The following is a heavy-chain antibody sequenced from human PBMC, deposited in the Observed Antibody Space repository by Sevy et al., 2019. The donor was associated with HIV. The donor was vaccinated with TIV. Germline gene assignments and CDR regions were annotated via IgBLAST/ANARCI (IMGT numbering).Heavy chain of an antibody. D-gene: IGHD3-9*01. Sequence: GRSLRLSCAASGFSFDDYGMNWVRQAPGKGLEWVAGINWNSAIISYSASVKGRFTISRDNAQNSMTLQMDTLRAEDTAFYYCARAGRYYDSLTGSFSMHFDYWGQGTLVTVSS. CDR3: ARAGRYYDSLTGSFSMHFDY. CDR1: GFSFDDYG. J-gene: IGHJ4*02. V-gene: IGHV3-20*04. CDR2: INWNSAII.